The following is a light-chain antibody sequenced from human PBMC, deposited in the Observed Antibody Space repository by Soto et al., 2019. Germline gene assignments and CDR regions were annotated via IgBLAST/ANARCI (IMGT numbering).Light chain of an antibody. Sequence: DIQMTQSPSSLSASLGDRVTITCRASQSISSYLNWYQQKPGKAPKLLIYAASSLQSGVPSRFSGSGSGTDFTLTISSLQPEDFATYYCQQSYSTARTFGQGTKLEIK. V-gene: IGKV1-39*01. CDR3: QQSYSTART. CDR2: AAS. J-gene: IGKJ2*01. CDR1: QSISSY.